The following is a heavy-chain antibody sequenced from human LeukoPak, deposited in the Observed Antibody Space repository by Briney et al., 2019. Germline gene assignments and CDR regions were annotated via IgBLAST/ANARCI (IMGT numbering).Heavy chain of an antibody. CDR3: GKRADSGSSYVAFDI. Sequence: GGSLRLSCAASGFAFSSYAMSWVRQAPGKGLEWVSVVSGSGGSTHYADSVKGRFTISRDNSKNTLYLQMNSLRAEDTAVYYCGKRADSGSSYVAFDIWGQGTVVTVSS. J-gene: IGHJ3*02. CDR2: VSGSGGST. V-gene: IGHV3-23*01. CDR1: GFAFSSYA. D-gene: IGHD1-26*01.